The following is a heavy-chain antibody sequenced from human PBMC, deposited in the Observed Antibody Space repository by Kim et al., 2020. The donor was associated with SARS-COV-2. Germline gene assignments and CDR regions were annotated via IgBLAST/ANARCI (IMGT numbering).Heavy chain of an antibody. J-gene: IGHJ5*02. CDR1: GGSISSSSYY. Sequence: SETLSLTCTVSGGSISSSSYYWGWIRQPPGKGLEWIGSIYYSGSTYYNPSLKSRVTISVDTSKNQFSLKLSSVTAADTAVYYCARERAAGLNWFDPWGQGTLVTVSS. V-gene: IGHV4-39*07. CDR2: IYYSGST. D-gene: IGHD6-25*01. CDR3: ARERAAGLNWFDP.